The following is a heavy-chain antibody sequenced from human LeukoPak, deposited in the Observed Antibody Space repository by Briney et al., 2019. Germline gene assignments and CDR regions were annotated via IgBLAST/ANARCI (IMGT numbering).Heavy chain of an antibody. V-gene: IGHV4-39*07. Sequence: PSETLSLTCTVPGGSISSSSYYWGWIRQPPGKGLERIGSIYYSGSTYYNPSLKSRVTISVDTSKNQFSLKLSSVTAADTAVYYCARSGSSGWDLDFDYWGQGTLVTVS. CDR3: ARSGSSGWDLDFDY. J-gene: IGHJ4*02. D-gene: IGHD6-19*01. CDR2: IYYSGST. CDR1: GGSISSSSYY.